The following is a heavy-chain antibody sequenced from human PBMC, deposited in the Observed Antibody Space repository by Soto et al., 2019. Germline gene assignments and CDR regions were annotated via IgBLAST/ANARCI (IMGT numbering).Heavy chain of an antibody. Sequence: QVQVQESGPGLVNPSETLSLSCTASVGTTRSYNCGWIRQPPGKGLEWIGYMYDTGSTSYNPSLKSRVTIAVDTSQKQFSLKVNSVTAADPAVYYCVRQGIGNLHGLVDVWGQGTTVTVS. D-gene: IGHD1-1*01. CDR3: VRQGIGNLHGLVDV. J-gene: IGHJ6*02. V-gene: IGHV4-59*08. CDR2: MYDTGST. CDR1: VGTTRSYN.